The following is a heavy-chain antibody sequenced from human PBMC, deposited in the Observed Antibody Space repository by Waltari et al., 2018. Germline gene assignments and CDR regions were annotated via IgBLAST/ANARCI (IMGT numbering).Heavy chain of an antibody. CDR2: INPNSGGT. J-gene: IGHJ5*02. D-gene: IGHD3-22*01. CDR3: ARDTPDSKEYNWFDP. CDR1: GYTFTGYY. Sequence: QVQLVQSGAEVKKPGASVKVSCKASGYTFTGYYIHLVRQAPGQGLEWMGWINPNSGGTNYAQKFQGRVTMTRDTSISTAYMELSRLRSDDTAVYYCARDTPDSKEYNWFDPWGQGTLVTVSS. V-gene: IGHV1-2*02.